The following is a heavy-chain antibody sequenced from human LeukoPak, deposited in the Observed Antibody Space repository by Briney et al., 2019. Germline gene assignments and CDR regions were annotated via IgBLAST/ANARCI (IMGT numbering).Heavy chain of an antibody. CDR3: AALNLDYGGNTFYFYMDV. CDR1: GGTFSSYA. J-gene: IGHJ6*03. V-gene: IGHV1-69*13. Sequence: GASVKVSCKASGGTFSSYAISWVRQAPGQGLEWMGGIIPMFGSSKYAHKFQGRLTITADESTSTAFMDLSSLKSEDTAVYYCAALNLDYGGNTFYFYMDVWGKGTTVTISS. D-gene: IGHD4-23*01. CDR2: IIPMFGSS.